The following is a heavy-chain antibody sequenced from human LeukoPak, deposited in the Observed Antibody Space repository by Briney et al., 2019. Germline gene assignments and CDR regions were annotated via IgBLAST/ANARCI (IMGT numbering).Heavy chain of an antibody. CDR2: IDSDGRLT. CDR3: AFGSGTYYNALDI. D-gene: IGHD1-26*01. Sequence: PGGSLRLSCAASGFILSNSWMHWVRQVPGKGLVWVSRIDSDGRLTTYADSVKGRFTISRDNTKNTLFLQMSNLRAEDTSVYYCAFGSGTYYNALDIWGQGTMVTVS. V-gene: IGHV3-74*03. CDR1: GFILSNSW. J-gene: IGHJ3*02.